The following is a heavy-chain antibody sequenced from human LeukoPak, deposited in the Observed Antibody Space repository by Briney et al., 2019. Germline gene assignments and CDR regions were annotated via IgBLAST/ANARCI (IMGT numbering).Heavy chain of an antibody. CDR3: AREKPAVPGTYFDY. V-gene: IGHV1-2*02. J-gene: IGHJ4*02. D-gene: IGHD6-19*01. CDR2: IKPNGGGT. CDR1: GYTFIDSY. Sequence: ASVKVSCKSSGYTFIDSYIHWVRQAPGQGLGWMGWIKPNGGGTQYAQKFQDRVTMTRDTSVSSTYMELSGLRSDATAVYYCAREKPAVPGTYFDYWGQGSLVTVSS.